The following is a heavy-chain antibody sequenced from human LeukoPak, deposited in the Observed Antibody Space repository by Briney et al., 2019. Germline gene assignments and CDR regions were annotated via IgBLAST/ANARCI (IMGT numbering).Heavy chain of an antibody. J-gene: IGHJ4*02. CDR3: VSFYETY. D-gene: IGHD2-2*01. Sequence: GGSLRLSCAASGFTFSSYAMHWVRQAPGKGLEWVAVISYDGSNKYYADSVKGRFTISKDNAKNTVYLQMNNLRAEDTAVYYCVSFYETYWGRGALVTVSS. CDR1: GFTFSSYA. V-gene: IGHV3-30-3*01. CDR2: ISYDGSNK.